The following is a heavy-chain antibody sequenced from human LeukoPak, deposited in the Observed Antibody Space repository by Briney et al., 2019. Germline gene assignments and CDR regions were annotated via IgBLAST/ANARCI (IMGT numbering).Heavy chain of an antibody. CDR2: ISPSGDIT. J-gene: IGHJ4*02. CDR3: AKDTFGGLIVLGY. CDR1: GFIFSSHG. Sequence: GGTLRLSCAASGFIFSSHGMNWVRQAPGKGLEWVSGISPSGDITYYADSVKGRFTISRDNSKNTLYLQMNSLRAEDTAIYYCAKDTFGGLIVLGYWGQGTLVTVSS. D-gene: IGHD3-16*02. V-gene: IGHV3-23*01.